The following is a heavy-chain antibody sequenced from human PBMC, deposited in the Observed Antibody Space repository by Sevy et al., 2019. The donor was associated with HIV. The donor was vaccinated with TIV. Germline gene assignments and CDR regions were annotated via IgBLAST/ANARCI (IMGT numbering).Heavy chain of an antibody. Sequence: SETLSLTCAVSGGSISSSNWWSWVRQPPGKGLEWIGEIYHSGSTNYNPSLKSRVTISIDKSKNQFSLKLSSVTAADTAVYYCARDMRGYYDILTNSYFDYWGQGTLVTVSS. V-gene: IGHV4-4*02. CDR1: GGSISSSNW. CDR2: IYHSGST. J-gene: IGHJ4*02. D-gene: IGHD3-9*01. CDR3: ARDMRGYYDILTNSYFDY.